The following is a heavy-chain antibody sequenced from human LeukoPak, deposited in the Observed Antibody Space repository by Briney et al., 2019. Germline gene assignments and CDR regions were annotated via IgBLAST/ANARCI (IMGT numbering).Heavy chain of an antibody. CDR1: GFTFSSYA. V-gene: IGHV3-23*01. J-gene: IGHJ5*02. CDR3: AKKVHSSNWYGWFDP. Sequence: GGSLRLSCAASGFTFSSYAMSWVRQAPGKGLDWVSAISDSGGSTYYADSVKGRFTISRDNSKNTLHLQMNSLRAEDTAVYYCAKKVHSSNWYGWFDPWGQGTLVTVSS. D-gene: IGHD6-13*01. CDR2: ISDSGGST.